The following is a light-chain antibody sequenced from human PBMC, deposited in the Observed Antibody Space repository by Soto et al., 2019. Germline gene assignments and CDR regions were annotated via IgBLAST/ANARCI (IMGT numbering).Light chain of an antibody. CDR3: QKSSSIPYT. V-gene: IGKV1-39*01. J-gene: IGKJ2*01. Sequence: DIQMTQSPSSLSASVGDRVTITCRASQTISTYLNWYQQNPGKAPKLLIYAASNLQNGFPSSFSGSGSGTDFTLTISNLQPEDFATYYCQKSSSIPYTFGQGTKLEIK. CDR2: AAS. CDR1: QTISTY.